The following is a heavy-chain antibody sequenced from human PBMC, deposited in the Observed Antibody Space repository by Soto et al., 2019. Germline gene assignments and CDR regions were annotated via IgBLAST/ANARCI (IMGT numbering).Heavy chain of an antibody. V-gene: IGHV3-53*02. CDR1: GFTVSSNY. D-gene: IGHD5-18*01. Sequence: EVQLVETGGGLIQPGGSLRLSCAASGFTVSSNYMSWVRQAPGKGLEWVSVIYSGGSTYYADSVKGRFTISRDNSKNKLYLKMNSLRAEDTAVYYCATRENVDTAMVYYYYYGMDVWGQGTTVTVSS. J-gene: IGHJ6*02. CDR2: IYSGGST. CDR3: ATRENVDTAMVYYYYYGMDV.